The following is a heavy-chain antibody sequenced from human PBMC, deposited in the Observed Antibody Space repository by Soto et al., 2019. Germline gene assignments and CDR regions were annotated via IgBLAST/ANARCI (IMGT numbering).Heavy chain of an antibody. CDR2: ISAYNGNT. D-gene: IGHD3-16*01. V-gene: IGHV1-18*01. CDR3: ARGRRLHLGEFITIKDAFDI. J-gene: IGHJ3*02. Sequence: ASVKVSCKASGYTFTSYGISWVRQAPGQGLEWMGWISAYNGNTNYAQKLQGRVTMTTDTSTSTAYMELRSLRSDDTAVCYCARGRRLHLGEFITIKDAFDIWGQGTMVTVSS. CDR1: GYTFTSYG.